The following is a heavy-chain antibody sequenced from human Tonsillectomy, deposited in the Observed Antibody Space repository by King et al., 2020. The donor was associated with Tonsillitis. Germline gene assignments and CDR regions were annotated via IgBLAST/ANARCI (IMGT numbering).Heavy chain of an antibody. CDR2: INGDSGDT. CDR3: ARDRVYSSVGSYGGLEY. D-gene: IGHD6-19*01. J-gene: IGHJ4*02. CDR1: GFTFGDYY. V-gene: IGHV3-11*06. Sequence: VQLVESGGGLVKPGGSLRLSCEASGFTFGDYYMTWIRQAPGRGLEWLAYINGDSGDTNYADSVRGRFTISRDNAKNSLYLQMDSLRADDTAVYYCARDRVYSSVGSYGGLEYWGQGSLVTVSS.